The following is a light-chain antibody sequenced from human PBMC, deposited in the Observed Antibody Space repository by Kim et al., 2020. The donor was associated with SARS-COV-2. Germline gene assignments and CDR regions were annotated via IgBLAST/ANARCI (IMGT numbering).Light chain of an antibody. CDR1: SLRSYY. V-gene: IGLV3-19*01. CDR2: GKN. Sequence: VALGQTVRIKCQGDSLRSYYATWYQQTPGQAPILVIYGKNNRPSGIPDRFSGSSSGNTASLTITGTQAGDEADDYCNSRDSNDNVVFGGGTQLTVL. CDR3: NSRDSNDNVV. J-gene: IGLJ2*01.